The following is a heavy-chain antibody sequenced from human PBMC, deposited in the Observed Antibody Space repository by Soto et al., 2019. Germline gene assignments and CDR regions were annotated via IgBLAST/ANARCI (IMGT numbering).Heavy chain of an antibody. V-gene: IGHV2-5*02. D-gene: IGHD1-26*01. CDR3: XXXXXGRSLY. Sequence: QITLKESGPTLVKPTQTLTLTCTFSGFSLTTDRVGVGWIRQPPGEALEWLAVIYWDDSKTYRPSLESRLTXXXXXXXXXXXXXXXXXXXXXXXXXXXXXXXXGRSLYWGQGTLVTVSS. CDR2: IYWDDSK. J-gene: IGHJ4*02. CDR1: GFSLTTDRVG.